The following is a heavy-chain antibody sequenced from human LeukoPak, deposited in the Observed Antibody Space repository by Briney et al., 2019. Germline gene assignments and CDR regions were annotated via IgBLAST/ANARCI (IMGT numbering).Heavy chain of an antibody. Sequence: SETLSLTCAVYGGSFSGYYWSWIRQPPGKGLEWIGYIYYSGSTNYNPSLKSRVTISVDTSKNQFSLKLSSVTAADTAVYYCARAVVVTAIPYYFDYWGQGTLVTVSS. D-gene: IGHD2-21*02. CDR2: IYYSGST. CDR3: ARAVVVTAIPYYFDY. V-gene: IGHV4-59*01. J-gene: IGHJ4*02. CDR1: GGSFSGYY.